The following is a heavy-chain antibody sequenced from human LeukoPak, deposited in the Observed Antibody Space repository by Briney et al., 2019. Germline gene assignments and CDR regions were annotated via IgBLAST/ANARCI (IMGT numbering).Heavy chain of an antibody. J-gene: IGHJ5*02. CDR3: ARGDCSSTSCYDTPFGNWFDP. D-gene: IGHD2-2*01. CDR1: GFTFSNAW. V-gene: IGHV3-30-3*01. CDR2: ISYDGSNK. Sequence: PGGSLRLSCAAPGFTFSNAWMSWVRQAPGKGLEWVAVISYDGSNKYYADSVKGRFTISRDNSKNTLYLQMNSLRAEDTAVYYCARGDCSSTSCYDTPFGNWFDPWGQGTLVTVSS.